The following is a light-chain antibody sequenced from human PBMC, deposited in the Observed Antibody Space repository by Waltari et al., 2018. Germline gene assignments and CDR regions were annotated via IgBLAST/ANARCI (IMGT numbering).Light chain of an antibody. Sequence: EIVLTQSPATLSLSPGERATLSCRASQSISNSLAWYQQKPGQAPRLLIYDASNRATGIPARFSGSGSGTDFTLTISSLEPEDFAVYYCQQRSNWWTFGQGTKVEI. CDR1: QSISNS. J-gene: IGKJ1*01. CDR2: DAS. CDR3: QQRSNWWT. V-gene: IGKV3-11*01.